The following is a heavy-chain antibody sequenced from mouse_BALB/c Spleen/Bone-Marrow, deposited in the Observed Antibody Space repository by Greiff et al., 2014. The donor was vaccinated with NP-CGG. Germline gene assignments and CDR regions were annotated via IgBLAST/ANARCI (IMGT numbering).Heavy chain of an antibody. Sequence: VQLQQSGAELVRSGASVKLSCTGSGFNITDSYIHWVKQRPGQGLEWIGWIDPENGDTEYAPKFQGKATMTADTSSNTAYLQLSSLTSEDTAVYYCTSYGNYGGEYWGQGTSVTVSS. J-gene: IGHJ4*01. CDR1: GFNITDSY. D-gene: IGHD2-10*02. CDR2: IDPENGDT. V-gene: IGHV14-4*02. CDR3: TSYGNYGGEY.